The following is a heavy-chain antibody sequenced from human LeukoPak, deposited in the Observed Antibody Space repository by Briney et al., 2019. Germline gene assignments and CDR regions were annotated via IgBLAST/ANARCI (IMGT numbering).Heavy chain of an antibody. V-gene: IGHV4-39*07. D-gene: IGHD3-10*01. Sequence: TFSSYAMSWVRQAPGKGLEWIGSMYYSGSTYHNPSLKSRVTISVDTSKNQFSLKLSSVTAADTAVYYCARDRKFGESSTNFDYWGQGTLVTVSS. CDR2: MYYSGST. CDR1: TFSSYA. J-gene: IGHJ4*02. CDR3: ARDRKFGESSTNFDY.